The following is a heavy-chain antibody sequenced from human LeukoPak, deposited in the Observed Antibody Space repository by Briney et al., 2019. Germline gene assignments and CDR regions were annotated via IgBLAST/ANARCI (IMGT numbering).Heavy chain of an antibody. CDR3: ARLPFNYDILTGYYY. D-gene: IGHD3-9*01. J-gene: IGHJ4*02. CDR1: GFTFSSYA. Sequence: PGGSLRLSCAASGFTFSSYAMSWVRQAPGKGLEWVSAISGSGGSTYYADSVKGRFTISRDNSKNTLYLQMNSLRAEDTAVYYCARLPFNYDILTGYYYWGQGTLVTVSS. CDR2: ISGSGGST. V-gene: IGHV3-23*01.